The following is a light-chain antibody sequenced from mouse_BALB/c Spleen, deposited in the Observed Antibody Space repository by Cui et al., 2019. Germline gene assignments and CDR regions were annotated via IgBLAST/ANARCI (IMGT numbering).Light chain of an antibody. CDR1: SSVSY. Sequence: EIVLTQSPAITAASLGQKVTITCSASSSVSYMHWYQQKSGTSPKPSIYEISKLASGVPARFSGSGSGTSYSLTISSMEAEDAAIYYCQQWSYPLIFTFGSGTKLEIK. CDR2: EIS. J-gene: IGKJ4*01. CDR3: QQWSYPLIFT. V-gene: IGKV4-86*01.